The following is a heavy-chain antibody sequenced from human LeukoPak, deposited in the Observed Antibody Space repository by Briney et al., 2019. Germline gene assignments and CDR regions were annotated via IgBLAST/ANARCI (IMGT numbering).Heavy chain of an antibody. CDR1: GFTFSGYW. CDR3: ARVIYSGWQGELSD. Sequence: PGESLRLSCAASGFTFSGYWMHWVRQAPGKGLVWVSRINSDGSTTSYADSVMGRFTISRDNAKNTLYLQMNSLRAEDTAVYYCARVIYSGWQGELSDWGQGTWSPSPQ. D-gene: IGHD6-19*01. J-gene: IGHJ4*02. V-gene: IGHV3-74*01. CDR2: INSDGSTT.